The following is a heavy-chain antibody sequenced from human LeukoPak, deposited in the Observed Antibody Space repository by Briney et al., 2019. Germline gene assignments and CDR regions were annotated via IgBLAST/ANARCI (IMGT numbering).Heavy chain of an antibody. CDR2: IIPIFGTA. Sequence: SVKVSCKASGGTFSSYAISWVRQAPGQGLEWMGGIIPIFGTANYAQKFQGRVTITADESTSTAYMELSSLRSDDTAVYYCARLSDILTGHDYWGQGTLVTVSS. J-gene: IGHJ4*02. CDR3: ARLSDILTGHDY. D-gene: IGHD3-9*01. CDR1: GGTFSSYA. V-gene: IGHV1-69*13.